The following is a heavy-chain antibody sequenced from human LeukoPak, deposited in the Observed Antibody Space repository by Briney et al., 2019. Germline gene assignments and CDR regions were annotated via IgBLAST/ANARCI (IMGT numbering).Heavy chain of an antibody. J-gene: IGHJ4*02. CDR3: ARGRGSYSLDY. D-gene: IGHD1-26*01. Sequence: GASVKVSCKASGYTFTSYGISWVRQAPGQGLEWMGGIIPIFGTANYAQKFQGRVTITADESTSTAYMELSSLRSEDMAVYYCARGRGSYSLDYWGQGTLVTVSS. CDR1: GYTFTSYG. CDR2: IIPIFGTA. V-gene: IGHV1-69*13.